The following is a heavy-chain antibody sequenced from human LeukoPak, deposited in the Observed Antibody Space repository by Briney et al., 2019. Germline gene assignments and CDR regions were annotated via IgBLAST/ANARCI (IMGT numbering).Heavy chain of an antibody. CDR2: VKNRGDGMAT. D-gene: IGHD3-16*01. J-gene: IGHJ4*02. Sequence: GGSLRLSCVLSTFTKAWMNWVRQAPGKGLEWVGRVKNRGDGMATDYAAPVKGRFIISRDDSKKAVYLQMDSLKTEDTAVYFCTTEYFGGFEYWGQGTLVTVSS. CDR1: TFTKAW. CDR3: TTEYFGGFEY. V-gene: IGHV3-15*07.